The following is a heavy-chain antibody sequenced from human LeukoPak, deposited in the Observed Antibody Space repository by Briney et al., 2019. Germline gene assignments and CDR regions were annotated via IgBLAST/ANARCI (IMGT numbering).Heavy chain of an antibody. CDR1: GGSISSGGYY. CDR3: ARVFYGPNYFDY. J-gene: IGHJ4*02. D-gene: IGHD4/OR15-4a*01. Sequence: SETLSLTCTVSGGSISSGGYYWSWIRHPPGKALEWIGYMYHSGSTYYNPSLKNRLTMSVDTSKNQFSLKLTSVTAADTAVYYCARVFYGPNYFDYWGQGTLVTVSS. V-gene: IGHV4-30-2*01. CDR2: MYHSGST.